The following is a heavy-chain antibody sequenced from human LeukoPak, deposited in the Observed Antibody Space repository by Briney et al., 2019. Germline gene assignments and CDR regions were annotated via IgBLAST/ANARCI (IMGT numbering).Heavy chain of an antibody. V-gene: IGHV3-21*01. J-gene: IGHJ4*02. CDR3: ARGGSDYYFDY. D-gene: IGHD1-26*01. CDR1: GFTFSSYS. Sequence: GGSLRLSCAASGFTFSSYSMSWVRQAPGKGLEWVSSISSSSSYIYYAHSVKGRFTISRDNAKNSLYLQMNSLRAEDTAVYYCARGGSDYYFDYWGQGTLVTVSS. CDR2: ISSSSSYI.